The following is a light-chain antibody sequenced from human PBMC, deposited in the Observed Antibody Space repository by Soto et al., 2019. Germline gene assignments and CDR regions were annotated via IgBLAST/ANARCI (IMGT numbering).Light chain of an antibody. V-gene: IGKV3-20*01. Sequence: EIVLTQSPGTLSLSPGERATLSCRASQSVSSSYLAWYQQKGGQAPRLLIYDASSRAPGIPARFSGSGSGTEFTLTISSLQPDDFATYYCQQYNSYSRTFGQGTKVDIK. CDR3: QQYNSYSRT. CDR2: DAS. J-gene: IGKJ1*01. CDR1: QSVSSSY.